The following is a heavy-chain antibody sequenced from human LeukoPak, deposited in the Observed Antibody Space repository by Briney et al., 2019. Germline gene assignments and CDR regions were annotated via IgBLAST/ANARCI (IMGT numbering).Heavy chain of an antibody. CDR2: ISAYNGNT. J-gene: IGHJ4*02. CDR1: GYTFTSYD. D-gene: IGHD3-9*01. V-gene: IGHV1-18*01. Sequence: ASVKVSCKASGYTFTSYDINWVRQATGQGLEWMGWISAYNGNTNYAQKLQGRVTMTTDTSTSTAYMELRSLRSDDTAVYYCARGSDVLRYFDWLLGGDYFDYWGQGTLVTVSS. CDR3: ARGSDVLRYFDWLLGGDYFDY.